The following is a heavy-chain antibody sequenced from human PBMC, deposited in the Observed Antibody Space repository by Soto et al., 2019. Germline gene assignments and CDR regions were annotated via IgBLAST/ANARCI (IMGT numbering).Heavy chain of an antibody. D-gene: IGHD4-17*01. CDR2: IYYSGST. CDR1: GGSISSYY. Sequence: QVQLQESGPGLVKPSETLSLTCTVSGGSISSYYWSWIRQPPGKGLEWIGYIYYSGSTNYNPSLTSRVIISVDTSKNQFSLKLSCVTAADTAVYYCGSWYGASFDYWGPGTLVTVSS. V-gene: IGHV4-59*01. J-gene: IGHJ4*02. CDR3: GSWYGASFDY.